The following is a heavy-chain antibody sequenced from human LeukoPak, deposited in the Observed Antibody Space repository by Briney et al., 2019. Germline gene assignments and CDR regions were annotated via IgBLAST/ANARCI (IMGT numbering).Heavy chain of an antibody. CDR2: IYYSGST. D-gene: IGHD3-22*01. V-gene: IGHV4-39*01. Sequence: SETLSLTCTVSGGSISSSSYYWGWIRQPPGKGLEWIGSIYYSGSTYYNPSLKSRVTISVDTSKNQFSLKLSSVTAADTAVYYCASMDSSGYWYFQHWGQGTLVTVSS. J-gene: IGHJ1*01. CDR1: GGSISSSSYY. CDR3: ASMDSSGYWYFQH.